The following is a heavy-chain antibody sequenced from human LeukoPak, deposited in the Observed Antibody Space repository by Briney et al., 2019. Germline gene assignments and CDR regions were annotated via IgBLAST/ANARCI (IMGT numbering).Heavy chain of an antibody. D-gene: IGHD3-10*01. V-gene: IGHV3-49*03. J-gene: IGHJ4*02. Sequence: GGSLRLSCTASGFTFGDYAMSWFRQAPGKGPEWVGFIRSKAYGGTTEYAASVKGRFTISRDDSKSIAYLQMNSLKTEDTAVYYCTRDGSGSYYLHDFDYWGQGTLVTVSS. CDR2: IRSKAYGGTT. CDR1: GFTFGDYA. CDR3: TRDGSGSYYLHDFDY.